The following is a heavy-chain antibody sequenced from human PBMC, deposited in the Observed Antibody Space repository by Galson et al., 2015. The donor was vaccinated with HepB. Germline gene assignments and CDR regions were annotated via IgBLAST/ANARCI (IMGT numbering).Heavy chain of an antibody. CDR3: ARYGRRFGGSGLHGFDP. Sequence: SLRLSCAASGFTLSNYIMSWVRQAPGKGLEWISGISGSGGSKYYADSVKGRFSISRDNSKNTLSLQMNSLKTEDTAWYYCARYGRRFGGSGLHGFDPWGQGTLVTVSS. V-gene: IGHV3-23*01. CDR1: GFTLSNYI. J-gene: IGHJ5*02. CDR2: ISGSGGSK. D-gene: IGHD3-16*01.